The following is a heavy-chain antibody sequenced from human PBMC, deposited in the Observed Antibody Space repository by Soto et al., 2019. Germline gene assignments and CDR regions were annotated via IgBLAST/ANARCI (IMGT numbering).Heavy chain of an antibody. D-gene: IGHD2-15*01. CDR3: ARAPRWGCSGGSCYIDAFDI. Sequence: SQTLSLTCAISGDSVSSNSAAWNWIRQSPSRGLEWLGRTYYRSKWYNDYAVSVKSRITINPDTSKNQFSLQLNSVTPEDTAVYYCARAPRWGCSGGSCYIDAFDIWGQGTMVTVSS. CDR1: GDSVSSNSAA. J-gene: IGHJ3*02. V-gene: IGHV6-1*01. CDR2: TYYRSKWYN.